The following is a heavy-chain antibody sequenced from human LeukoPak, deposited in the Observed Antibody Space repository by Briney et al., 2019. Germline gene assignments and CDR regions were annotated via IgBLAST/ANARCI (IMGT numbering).Heavy chain of an antibody. V-gene: IGHV4-61*02. CDR2: IYTSGST. CDR3: ARDHRDAFDI. CDR1: GGSISSGGYY. J-gene: IGHJ3*02. Sequence: SQTLSLTCTVSGGSISSGGYYWSWIRQPAGKGLEWIGRIYTSGSTNYNPSLKSRVTISVDTSKNQFSLKLSSVTAADTAVYYCARDHRDAFDIWGQGTMVTVSS.